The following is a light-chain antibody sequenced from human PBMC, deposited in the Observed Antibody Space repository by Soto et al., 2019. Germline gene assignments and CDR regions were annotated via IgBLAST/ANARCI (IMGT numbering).Light chain of an antibody. V-gene: IGKV3-11*01. CDR1: QSVSSY. CDR3: QQRSDWSSVT. Sequence: EIVLTQSPATRSFSPVERATLSCRASQSVSSYLAWYQQKPGQAPRLLIYGASNRATGIPDRFSGSGSGTDFTLTISSLEPEDFAVYYCQQRSDWSSVTFGGGTKV. J-gene: IGKJ4*01. CDR2: GAS.